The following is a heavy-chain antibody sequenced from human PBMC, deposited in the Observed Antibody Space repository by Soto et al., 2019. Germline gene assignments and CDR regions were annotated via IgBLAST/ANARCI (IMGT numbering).Heavy chain of an antibody. CDR3: ARDKITGLFDY. CDR1: GGSFSDFY. Sequence: SETLSLTCAVYGGSFSDFYWTRIRQPPGTGLEWIGEINHSGSTNYNPSLKSRVTISVDTSKNQFSLKLTSVTAADTAVYYCARDKITGLFDYWGQGTLVTVSS. CDR2: INHSGST. D-gene: IGHD2-8*02. V-gene: IGHV4-34*01. J-gene: IGHJ4*02.